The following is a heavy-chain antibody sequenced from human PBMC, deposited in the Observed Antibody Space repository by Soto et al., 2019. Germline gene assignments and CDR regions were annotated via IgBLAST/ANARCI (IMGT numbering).Heavy chain of an antibody. V-gene: IGHV4-59*08. D-gene: IGHD2-15*01. CDR1: GGSISSYY. CDR3: VRLGFGVLLGVVDV. CDR2: VHASWGS. Sequence: QVPLQESGPGLVKPSETLSLSCTVSGGSISSYYWSWIRQPPGKGLEWIGYVHASWGSHYNPSLTSLVAISLDTPKPQFSLKLTSVAAPDTAVYYCVRLGFGVLLGVVDVWGPTTTVTFS. J-gene: IGHJ6*01.